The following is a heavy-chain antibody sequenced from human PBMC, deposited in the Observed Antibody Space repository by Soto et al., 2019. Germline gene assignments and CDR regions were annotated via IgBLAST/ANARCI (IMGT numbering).Heavy chain of an antibody. J-gene: IGHJ4*02. Sequence: GGSLRLSCAASGFTFSSYAMSWVRQAPGKGLEWVSAISGSGGSTYYADSVKGRFTISRDNSKNTLYLQMNSLRAEDTAVYYCAKALTAREGDTMVRGAPLPILHDYWGQGTLVTVSS. D-gene: IGHD3-10*01. CDR3: AKALTAREGDTMVRGAPLPILHDY. V-gene: IGHV3-23*01. CDR1: GFTFSSYA. CDR2: ISGSGGST.